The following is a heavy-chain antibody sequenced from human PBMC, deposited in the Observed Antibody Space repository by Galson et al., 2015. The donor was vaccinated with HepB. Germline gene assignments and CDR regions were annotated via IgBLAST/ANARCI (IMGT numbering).Heavy chain of an antibody. Sequence: SVKVSCKASGGTFSNYAISWVRQAPGQGLEWMGGVIPILGVANYAQKFQGRVTITADKSTSTAYMEVTSLRSEDTAVYYCTTVTSDYWGQGTLVTVSS. J-gene: IGHJ4*02. CDR1: GGTFSNYA. CDR3: TTVTSDY. D-gene: IGHD4-17*01. V-gene: IGHV1-69*10. CDR2: VIPILGVA.